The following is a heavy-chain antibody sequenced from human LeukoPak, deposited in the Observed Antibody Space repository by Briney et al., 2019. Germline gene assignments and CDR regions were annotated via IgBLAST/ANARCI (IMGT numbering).Heavy chain of an antibody. V-gene: IGHV4-59*01. Sequence: SETLSLTCTVSGGSISSYYWSWIRQPPGKGLEGIGYIYYSGSTNYNPSLKSRVTISVDTSKNQFSLKLSSVTAADTAVYYCARDDAYDSSGYYYYWGQGTLVTVSS. CDR1: GGSISSYY. CDR2: IYYSGST. CDR3: ARDDAYDSSGYYYY. J-gene: IGHJ4*02. D-gene: IGHD3-22*01.